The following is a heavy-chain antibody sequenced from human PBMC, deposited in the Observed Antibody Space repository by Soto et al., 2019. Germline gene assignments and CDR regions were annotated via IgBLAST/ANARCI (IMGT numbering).Heavy chain of an antibody. V-gene: IGHV3-23*01. D-gene: IGHD2-8*02. J-gene: IGHJ3*02. CDR2: ILVDGRT. CDR1: GFICSSYD. Sequence: GGSLRLSCAASGFICSSYDMSWVRQAPGKGLEWVSTILVDGRTFYVDSVKGRFTISRDSSQNTVYLQMNSLTAGDTALYYCAKATATGGGAFDIYGQGTMVTVSS. CDR3: AKATATGGGAFDI.